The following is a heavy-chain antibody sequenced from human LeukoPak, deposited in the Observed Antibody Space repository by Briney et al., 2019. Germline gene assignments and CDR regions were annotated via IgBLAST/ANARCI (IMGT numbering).Heavy chain of an antibody. CDR1: GGSISSYY. D-gene: IGHD4-17*01. CDR3: ARGRCLVYGAPLGHYFDL. CDR2: VNHSGIT. V-gene: IGHV4-34*01. J-gene: IGHJ2*01. Sequence: SETLSLTCTVSGGSISSYYWTWIRQPPGKGLEWIGEVNHSGITNYNPSLKSRVTISVDTSKNQFSLKLRSVTAADTAVYYCARGRCLVYGAPLGHYFDLWGRGTLVTVSS.